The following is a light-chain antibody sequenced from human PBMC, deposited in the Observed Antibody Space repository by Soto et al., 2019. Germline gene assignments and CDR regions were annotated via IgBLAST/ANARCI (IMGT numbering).Light chain of an antibody. CDR2: DVS. CDR3: SSYTGSSTLYV. J-gene: IGLJ1*01. CDR1: SNNVGGYNY. Sequence: QYALTQPASVSGSPGQSITISCTGTSNNVGGYNYVSWYQQHPGKAPKLMIYDVSNRPSGVSYRFSGSKSGNTASLTISGLQAEDEADYYCSSYTGSSTLYVFGTGTKLTVL. V-gene: IGLV2-14*01.